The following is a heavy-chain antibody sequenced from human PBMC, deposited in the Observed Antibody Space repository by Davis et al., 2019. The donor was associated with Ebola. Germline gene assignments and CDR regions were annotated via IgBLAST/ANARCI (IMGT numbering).Heavy chain of an antibody. CDR1: GGSFSGYY. V-gene: IGHV4-34*01. J-gene: IGHJ6*03. D-gene: IGHD2-2*01. CDR3: ARARFIVLVPADEKFYYYMDV. Sequence: MPSETLSLTCAVYGGSFSGYYWSWIRQPPGKGPEWIGEINHSGSTNYNPSLKSRVTISVDTSKNQISLKLSSVTAADTAVYYCARARFIVLVPADEKFYYYMDVWGKGTTVTVSS. CDR2: INHSGST.